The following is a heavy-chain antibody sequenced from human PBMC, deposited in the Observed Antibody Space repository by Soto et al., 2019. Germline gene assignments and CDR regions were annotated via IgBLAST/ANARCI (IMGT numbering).Heavy chain of an antibody. D-gene: IGHD4-17*01. CDR3: ARAAAYGDYVWGGYGMDV. V-gene: IGHV4-59*12. CDR2: IYYSGST. J-gene: IGHJ6*02. Sequence: KASETLSLTCTVSGGSISSYYWSWIRQPPGKGLEWIGYIYYSGSTNYNPSLKSRVTISVDTSKNQFSLKLSSVTAADTAVYYCARAAAYGDYVWGGYGMDVWGQGTTVTVSS. CDR1: GGSISSYY.